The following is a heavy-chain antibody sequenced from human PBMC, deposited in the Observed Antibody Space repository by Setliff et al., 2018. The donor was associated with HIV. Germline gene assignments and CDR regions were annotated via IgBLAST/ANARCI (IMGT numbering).Heavy chain of an antibody. V-gene: IGHV3-9*01. D-gene: IGHD3-9*01. J-gene: IGHJ6*02. CDR1: GFTLDDYV. Sequence: GGSLRLSCVASGFTLDDYVMHWVRQAPGKGLEWVSGISWSSGSIDSADSVKGRFTISRDNAKNSLYLQMNSLRPEDTALYYCARGGRLQYFDWPSYAMDVWGQGTTVTVSS. CDR3: ARGGRLQYFDWPSYAMDV. CDR2: ISWSSGSI.